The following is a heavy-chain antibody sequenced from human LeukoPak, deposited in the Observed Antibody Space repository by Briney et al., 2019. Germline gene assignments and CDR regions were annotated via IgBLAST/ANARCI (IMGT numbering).Heavy chain of an antibody. J-gene: IGHJ4*02. V-gene: IGHV4-34*01. CDR1: GGSFSGYY. CDR3: ARHAGGIAAVGTRPFDY. CDR2: INHSGST. Sequence: PSETLPLTCAVYGGSFSGYYWSWIHQPPGKGLEWIGEINHSGSTNYNPSLKSRVTISVDTSKNQFSLKLSSVTAADTAVYYCARHAGGIAAVGTRPFDYWGQGTLVTVSS. D-gene: IGHD6-13*01.